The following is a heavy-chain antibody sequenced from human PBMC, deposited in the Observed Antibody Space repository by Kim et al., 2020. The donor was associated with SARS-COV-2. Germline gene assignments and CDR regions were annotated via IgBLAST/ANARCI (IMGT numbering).Heavy chain of an antibody. J-gene: IGHJ4*02. D-gene: IGHD5-12*01. V-gene: IGHV3-7*01. Sequence: SEKFYIDAVRSRFTISRDNAKNSLFLQMNGLRAEDATLYYCARGGSYSFEYWGQGSLVTVSS. CDR3: ARGGSYSFEY. CDR2: SEK.